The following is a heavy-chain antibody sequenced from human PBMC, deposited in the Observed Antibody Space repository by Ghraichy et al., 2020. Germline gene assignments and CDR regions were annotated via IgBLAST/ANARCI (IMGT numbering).Heavy chain of an antibody. J-gene: IGHJ4*02. CDR3: AKDRPVDSSGWGYYFDY. CDR1: GFTFSSYG. CDR2: ISYDGSNK. Sequence: GGSLRLSCAASGFTFSSYGMHWVRQAPGKGLEWVAVISYDGSNKYYADSVKGRFTISRDNSKNTLYLQMNSLRAKDTAVYYCAKDRPVDSSGWGYYFDYWGQGTLVTVSS. D-gene: IGHD6-19*01. V-gene: IGHV3-30*18.